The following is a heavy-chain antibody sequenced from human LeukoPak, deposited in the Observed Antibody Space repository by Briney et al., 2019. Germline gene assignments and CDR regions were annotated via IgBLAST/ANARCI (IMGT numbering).Heavy chain of an antibody. CDR3: ARGGMATIWGLAY. V-gene: IGHV4-59*01. CDR2: IYCSVST. D-gene: IGHD5-24*01. CDR1: GGSISSYY. Sequence: SETLSLTCTVSGGSISSYYRSWIRQPPGKGLEWIGYIYCSVSTNYNPSLKSRVTISVDTSKNQFSLKLSSVTAADTAVYYSARGGMATIWGLAYWGQGTLVSVSS. J-gene: IGHJ4*02.